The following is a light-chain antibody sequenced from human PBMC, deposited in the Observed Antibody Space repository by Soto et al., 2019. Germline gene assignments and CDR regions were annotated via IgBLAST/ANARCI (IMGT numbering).Light chain of an antibody. CDR2: EAS. CDR1: QIISSW. Sequence: DIQMTQSPSTLSASVGDRVTITCRASQIISSWSAWYQQKPGKAPKLLIYEASSLQSGVPSRFSGSGSGTEFTLTISSLQPDDFATYHCQQYISSSPGTFGGGTKVEIK. CDR3: QQYISSSPGT. J-gene: IGKJ4*01. V-gene: IGKV1-5*03.